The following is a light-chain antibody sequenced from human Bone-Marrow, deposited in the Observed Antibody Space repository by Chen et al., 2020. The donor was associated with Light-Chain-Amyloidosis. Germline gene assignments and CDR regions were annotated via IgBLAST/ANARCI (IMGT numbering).Light chain of an antibody. J-gene: IGLJ3*02. CDR2: DDS. V-gene: IGLV3-21*02. CDR1: NIGSTS. Sequence: SYVLTQPSSVSVAPGQTATIACGGNNIGSTSVHWYQQPPGQAPLLVVYDDSDRPSGNAERLTGSNSGNTATLTISRVEAEDEADYYCQVWDRSSDRPVFGGGTKLTVL. CDR3: QVWDRSSDRPV.